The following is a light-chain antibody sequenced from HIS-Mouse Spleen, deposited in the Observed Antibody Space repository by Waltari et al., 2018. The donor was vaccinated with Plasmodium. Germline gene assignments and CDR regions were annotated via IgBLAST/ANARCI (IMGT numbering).Light chain of an antibody. CDR1: QSVSSSY. CDR2: GAS. CDR3: QQYGSSPLT. Sequence: TQSPGTLSLSPGERATLSCRASQSVSSSYLAWYQQKPGQAPRLLIYGASSRATGIPDRFSGSGSGTDFTLTISRLEPDDFAVYYCQQYGSSPLTFGGGTKVEIK. V-gene: IGKV3-20*01. J-gene: IGKJ4*01.